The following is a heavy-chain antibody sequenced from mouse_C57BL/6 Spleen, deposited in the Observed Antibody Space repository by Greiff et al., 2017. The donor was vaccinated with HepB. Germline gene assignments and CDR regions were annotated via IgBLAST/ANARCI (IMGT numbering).Heavy chain of an antibody. Sequence: VQLKQSGPELVKPGASVKISCKASGYTFTDYYMNWVKQSHGKSLEWIGDINPNNGGTSYNQKFKGKATLTVDKSSSTAYMELRSLTSEDSAVYYCARGGNYLYYAMDYWGQGTSVTVSS. D-gene: IGHD2-1*01. CDR3: ARGGNYLYYAMDY. CDR2: INPNNGGT. J-gene: IGHJ4*01. CDR1: GYTFTDYY. V-gene: IGHV1-26*01.